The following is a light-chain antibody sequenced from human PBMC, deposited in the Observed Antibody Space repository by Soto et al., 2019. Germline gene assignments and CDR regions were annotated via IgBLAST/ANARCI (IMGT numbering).Light chain of an antibody. CDR2: GAS. J-gene: IGKJ1*01. CDR3: HQYGSSPWT. V-gene: IGKV3-20*01. Sequence: EIGLTQSPGILSLSPGERATLSCRASQTVSSNYLAWYQQKPGQAPRLLIYGASSRATGIPDRFSGSGSGTDFTRPISRLEPEDVAVFYWHQYGSSPWTFGQGTKVEI. CDR1: QTVSSNY.